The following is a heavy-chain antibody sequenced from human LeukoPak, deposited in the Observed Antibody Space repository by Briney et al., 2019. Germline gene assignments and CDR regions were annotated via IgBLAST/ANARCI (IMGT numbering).Heavy chain of an antibody. V-gene: IGHV3-74*01. J-gene: IGHJ4*02. CDR1: GFTFSSYW. Sequence: GGSLRLSCAASGFTFSSYWMHWVRQAPGKGLVWVSRINTDGSTTIYADSVKGRFTISRDNAKNTLYLQKNSLRDEDTAVYYCARDWYSGSQGYWGQGTLVTVSS. D-gene: IGHD1-26*01. CDR3: ARDWYSGSQGY. CDR2: INTDGSTT.